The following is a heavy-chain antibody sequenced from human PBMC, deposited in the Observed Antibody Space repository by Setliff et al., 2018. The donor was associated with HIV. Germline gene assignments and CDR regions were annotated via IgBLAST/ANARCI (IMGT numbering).Heavy chain of an antibody. V-gene: IGHV1-2*02. Sequence: ASVKVSCKASGYTLGGNYMHWVRQAPGQGLEWMGWINPNSGGTNYAQKFQGRVTMTRDTSIYTAYMELSRLRSDDTALYYCARAYTSGWYLELGLSYFDSWGQGTLVTVSS. D-gene: IGHD6-19*01. J-gene: IGHJ4*02. CDR2: INPNSGGT. CDR3: ARAYTSGWYLELGLSYFDS. CDR1: GYTLGGNY.